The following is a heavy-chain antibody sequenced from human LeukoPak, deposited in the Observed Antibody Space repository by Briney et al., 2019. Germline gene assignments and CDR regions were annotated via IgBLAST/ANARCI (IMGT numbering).Heavy chain of an antibody. CDR1: GFTFSSYW. V-gene: IGHV3-7*01. J-gene: IGHJ4*02. D-gene: IGHD2-15*01. CDR2: IKQDGGEK. Sequence: GGSLRLSCAASGFTFSSYWMSWVRQAPGKGLEWVANIKQDGGEKYYVDSVKGRFTISRDNAKKSLYLQMNSLRAEDTAVYYCARENVVVVVAATPYYFDYWGQGTLVTVSS. CDR3: ARENVVVVVAATPYYFDY.